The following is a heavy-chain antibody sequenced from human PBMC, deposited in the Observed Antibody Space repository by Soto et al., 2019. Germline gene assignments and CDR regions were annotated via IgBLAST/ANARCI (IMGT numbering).Heavy chain of an antibody. V-gene: IGHV4-34*01. J-gene: IGHJ6*02. CDR2: INHSGST. CDR1: GGSFSGYY. D-gene: IGHD3-22*01. CDR3: ARGRLLYDSSGYYLYYYYGMDV. Sequence: SETLSLTCAVYGGSFSGYYWSWIRQPPGKGLEWIGEINHSGSTNYNPSLKIRVTISVDTSKNQFSLKLSSVTAADTAVYYCARGRLLYDSSGYYLYYYYGMDVWGQGTTVTVSS.